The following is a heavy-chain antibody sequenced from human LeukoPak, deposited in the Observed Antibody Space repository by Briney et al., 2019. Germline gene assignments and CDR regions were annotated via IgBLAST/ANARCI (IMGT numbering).Heavy chain of an antibody. J-gene: IGHJ6*02. Sequence: ASVKVSCKASGYTFNEYYMHWVRQAPGQGLEWMGCINPNSGGTNYAQKFQGRVTMTRDTSITTAYMELSRLRSDDTAVYYCARGSNCANDVCYPNYYFHGMDVWGQGTTVTVSS. V-gene: IGHV1-2*02. CDR3: ARGSNCANDVCYPNYYFHGMDV. CDR2: INPNSGGT. CDR1: GYTFNEYY. D-gene: IGHD2-8*01.